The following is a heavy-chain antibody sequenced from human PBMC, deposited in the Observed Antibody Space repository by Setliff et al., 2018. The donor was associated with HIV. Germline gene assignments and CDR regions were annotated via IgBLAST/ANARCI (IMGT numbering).Heavy chain of an antibody. CDR1: GFDFNNYW. Sequence: GGSLRLSCAASGFDFNNYWMGWVRQGPGKGPEWVANINRDESRKSYVDSVKGRFTISRDNAKNSLYLQMNNLGDEDTAVYFCVGPEFEAPQGGHWGQGTLVTVSS. CDR2: INRDESRK. CDR3: VGPEFEAPQGGH. V-gene: IGHV3-7*03. J-gene: IGHJ1*01. D-gene: IGHD3-16*01.